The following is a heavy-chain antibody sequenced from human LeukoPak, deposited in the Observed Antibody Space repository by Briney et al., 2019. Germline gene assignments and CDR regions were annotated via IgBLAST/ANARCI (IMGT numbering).Heavy chain of an antibody. CDR1: GGSISSGDYY. Sequence: SETLSLTXTVSGGSISSGDYYWSWIRQPPGKGLEWIGYIYYSGSTYYNPSLKSRVTISVDTSENQFSLKLSSVTAADTAVYYCARGDIVVVPAAADAFDIWGQGTMVTVSS. CDR3: ARGDIVVVPAAADAFDI. D-gene: IGHD2-2*01. CDR2: IYYSGST. V-gene: IGHV4-30-4*08. J-gene: IGHJ3*02.